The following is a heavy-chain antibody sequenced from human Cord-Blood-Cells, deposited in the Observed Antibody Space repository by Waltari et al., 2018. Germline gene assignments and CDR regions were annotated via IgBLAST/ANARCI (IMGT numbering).Heavy chain of an antibody. CDR1: GFTFSRDW. V-gene: IGHV3-7*01. CDR2: IKQDGSEK. Sequence: EVQLVESGGGLVQPGGSLRHSCAASGFTFSRDWMSWVRQAPGKGLEWVANIKQDGSEKYYVDSVKGRFTISRDNAKNSLYLQMYSLRAEDTAVYYCARTARKILDYWGQGTLVTVSS. J-gene: IGHJ4*02. CDR3: ARTARKILDY.